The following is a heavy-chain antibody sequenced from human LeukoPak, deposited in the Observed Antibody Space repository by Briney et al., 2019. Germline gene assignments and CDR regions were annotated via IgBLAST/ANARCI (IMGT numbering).Heavy chain of an antibody. J-gene: IGHJ5*02. CDR3: AKDGGQPRFDP. CDR2: ISSSGSTI. Sequence: PGGSLRLSCELSGIPFIDAWMSWVRQAPGKGLEWVSYISSSGSTIYYADSVKGRFTISRDNAKNSLYLQMNSLRAEDTAVYYCAKDGGQPRFDPWGQGTLVTVSS. V-gene: IGHV3-11*01. D-gene: IGHD3-16*01. CDR1: GIPFIDAW.